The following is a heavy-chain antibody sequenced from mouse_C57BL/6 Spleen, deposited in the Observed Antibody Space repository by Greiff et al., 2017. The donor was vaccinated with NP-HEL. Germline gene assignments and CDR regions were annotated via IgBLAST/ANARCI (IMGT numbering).Heavy chain of an antibody. CDR1: GYAFTNYL. D-gene: IGHD4-1*01. V-gene: IGHV1-54*01. CDR3: ARETGNYFDY. J-gene: IGHJ2*01. CDR2: INPGSGGT. Sequence: QVQLKESGAELVRPGTSVKVSCKASGYAFTNYLIEWVKQRPGQGLEWIGVINPGSGGTNYNEKFKGKATLTADKSSSTAYMQLSSLTSEDSAVYFCARETGNYFDYWGQGTTLTVSS.